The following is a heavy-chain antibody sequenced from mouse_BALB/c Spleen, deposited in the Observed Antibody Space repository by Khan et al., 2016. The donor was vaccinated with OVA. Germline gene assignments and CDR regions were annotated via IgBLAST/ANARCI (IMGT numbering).Heavy chain of an antibody. Sequence: QVQLQQSGAELARPGASVKMSCKASGYSFTSHTMHWVKQRPGQGLEWIGYINPRSGYTNYNQKFNDKATLTADKSSSTAYMQLSSLTSEDSAVYYCARRTTGYALDYWGQGTSVTASS. D-gene: IGHD2-14*01. J-gene: IGHJ4*01. V-gene: IGHV1-4*01. CDR1: GYSFTSHT. CDR2: INPRSGYT. CDR3: ARRTTGYALDY.